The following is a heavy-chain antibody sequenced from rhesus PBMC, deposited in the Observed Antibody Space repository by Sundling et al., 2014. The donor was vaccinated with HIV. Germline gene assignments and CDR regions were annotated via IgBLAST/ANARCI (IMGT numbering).Heavy chain of an antibody. J-gene: IGHJ4*01. CDR3: AKFWSDYKKAY. D-gene: IGHD3-22*01. Sequence: QVQLQESGPGLVKPSETLSLTCAVSGGSFSGHYWGWIRQPPGKGLQWIGYISGSSGSTDYNPSLKSRVTISTDTSKNQFSLKLSSVTAADTATYYCAKFWSDYKKAYWGQGVLVTVSS. V-gene: IGHV4-165*01. CDR1: GGSFSGHY. CDR2: ISGSSGST.